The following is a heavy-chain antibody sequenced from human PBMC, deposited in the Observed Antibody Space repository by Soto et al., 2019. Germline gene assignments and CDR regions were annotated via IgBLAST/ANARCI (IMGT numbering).Heavy chain of an antibody. Sequence: KPSETLSLTCTVSGGSISSGGSYWGWIRQPPGKGLEWIGYIYYSGNTYFNPSLKSRVTLSVDTSKNQFSLNLSSVTAADTAVYYCVRYCSTTKCPFDSWGQGTLVTVYS. J-gene: IGHJ4*02. D-gene: IGHD2-2*01. V-gene: IGHV4-30-4*01. CDR2: IYYSGNT. CDR3: VRYCSTTKCPFDS. CDR1: GGSISSGGSY.